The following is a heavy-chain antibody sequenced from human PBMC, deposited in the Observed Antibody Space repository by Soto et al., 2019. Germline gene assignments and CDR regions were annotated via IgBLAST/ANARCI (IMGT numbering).Heavy chain of an antibody. CDR3: ARPRGYSGYEFDY. V-gene: IGHV1-2*04. D-gene: IGHD5-12*01. CDR1: GYTFTGYY. CDR2: INPNSGGT. Sequence: ASVKVSCKASGYTFTGYYMHWVRQAPGQGLEWMGWINPNSGGTNYAQKFQGWVTMTRDTSISTAYMELSRLRSDDTAVYYCARPRGYSGYEFDYWGQGTLVTVSS. J-gene: IGHJ4*02.